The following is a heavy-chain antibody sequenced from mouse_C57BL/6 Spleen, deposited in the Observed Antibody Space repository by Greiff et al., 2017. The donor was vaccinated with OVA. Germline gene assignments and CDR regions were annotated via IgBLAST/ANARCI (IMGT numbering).Heavy chain of an antibody. J-gene: IGHJ2*01. Sequence: EVQLQQSGPVLVKPGASVKMSCKASGYTFTDYYMNWVKQSHGKSLEWIGVINPYNGGTSYNQKFKGKATLTVDKSSSTAYMELNSLTSEDSAVDYCARGGVGTTVVADYWGQGTTLTVSS. V-gene: IGHV1-19*01. CDR1: GYTFTDYY. CDR3: ARGGVGTTVVADY. CDR2: INPYNGGT. D-gene: IGHD1-1*01.